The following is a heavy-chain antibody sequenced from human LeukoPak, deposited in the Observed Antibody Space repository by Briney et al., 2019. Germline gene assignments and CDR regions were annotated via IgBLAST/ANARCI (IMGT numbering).Heavy chain of an antibody. J-gene: IGHJ4*02. Sequence: GGSLTLSCAASGFTFSDYYMSWIRQAPGPGREWVSYISSSSSHTEYADSVKGRFTVSRDNAKNSLFLQLNSLRADDTAVYYCARVGSIAAAGTPDYWGQGTLVTASS. CDR2: ISSSSSHT. CDR3: ARVGSIAAAGTPDY. CDR1: GFTFSDYY. V-gene: IGHV3-11*06. D-gene: IGHD6-13*01.